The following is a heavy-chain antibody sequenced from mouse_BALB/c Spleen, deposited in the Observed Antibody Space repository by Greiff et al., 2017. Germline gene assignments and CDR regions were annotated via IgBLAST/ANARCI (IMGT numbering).Heavy chain of an antibody. CDR3: ARAYYGYDGWYFDV. J-gene: IGHJ1*01. CDR2: IYPGDGDT. V-gene: IGHV1-82*01. CDR1: GYAFSSSW. D-gene: IGHD2-9*01. Sequence: VQLQQSGPELVKPGASVKISCKASGYAFSSSWMNWVKQRPGQGLEWIGRIYPGDGDTNYNGKFKGKATLTADKSSSTAYMQLSSLTSVDSAVYFCARAYYGYDGWYFDVWGAGTTVTVSS.